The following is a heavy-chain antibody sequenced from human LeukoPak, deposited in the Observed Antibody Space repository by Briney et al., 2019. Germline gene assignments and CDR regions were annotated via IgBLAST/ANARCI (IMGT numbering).Heavy chain of an antibody. J-gene: IGHJ6*03. CDR1: GGTFSSYA. CDR2: IIPIFGTA. Sequence: TSVKVSCKASGGTFSSYAISWVRQAPGQGLEWMGGIIPIFGTANYAQKFQGRVTITADKSTSTAYMELSSLRSEDTAVYYCARGCTTKYYYYYMDVWGKGTTVTVSS. D-gene: IGHD2-8*01. V-gene: IGHV1-69*06. CDR3: ARGCTTKYYYYYMDV.